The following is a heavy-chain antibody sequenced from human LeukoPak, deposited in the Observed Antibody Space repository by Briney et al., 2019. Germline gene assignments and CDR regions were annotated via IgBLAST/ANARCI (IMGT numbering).Heavy chain of an antibody. D-gene: IGHD6-19*01. CDR2: ISWNSGSI. CDR3: AKDMRSSGPYAFDI. Sequence: GGPLRLSCAASGFTFDDYAMHWVRQAPGKGLEWVSGISWNSGSIGYADSVKGRFTISRDNAKNSLYLQMNSLRAEDTVLYYCAKDMRSSGPYAFDIWGQGTMVTVSS. J-gene: IGHJ3*02. V-gene: IGHV3-9*01. CDR1: GFTFDDYA.